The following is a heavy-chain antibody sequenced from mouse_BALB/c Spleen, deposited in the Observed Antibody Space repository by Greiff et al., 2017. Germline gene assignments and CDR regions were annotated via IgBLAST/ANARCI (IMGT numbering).Heavy chain of an antibody. V-gene: IGHV3-6*02. J-gene: IGHJ2*01. CDR1: GYSITSGYY. D-gene: IGHD4-1*01. CDR2: ISYDGSN. CDR3: ARTGPFDY. Sequence: EVQLVESGPGLVKPSQSLSLTCSVTGYSITSGYYWNWIRQFPGNKLEWMGYISYDGSNNYNPSLKNRISITRDTSKNQFFLKLNSVTTEDTATYYCARTGPFDYWGQGTTLTVSS.